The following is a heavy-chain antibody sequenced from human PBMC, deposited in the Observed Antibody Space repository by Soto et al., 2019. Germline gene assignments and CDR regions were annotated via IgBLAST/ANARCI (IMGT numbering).Heavy chain of an antibody. CDR2: IYHSGST. CDR3: ARITTFDY. Sequence: SETLSLTCAVSGGSISSGGYSWSWIRQPPGKGLEWIGYIYHSGSTYYNPSLKSRVTISVDTSKNQFSLKLNSVTAADTAVYYCARITTFDYWGQGTLVTVSS. J-gene: IGHJ4*02. CDR1: GGSISSGGYS. V-gene: IGHV4-30-2*01. D-gene: IGHD3-22*01.